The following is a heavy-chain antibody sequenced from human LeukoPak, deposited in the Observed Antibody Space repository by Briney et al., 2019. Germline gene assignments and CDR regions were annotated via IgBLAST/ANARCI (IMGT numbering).Heavy chain of an antibody. J-gene: IGHJ4*02. Sequence: GGSLRLSCAASGFTFRNYDIHWVRQAPGKGLEWVAITSSDLNVKLYADSVKGRFTISRDNSRSTLYLQMNSLRPEDTAIYYCAREGYYGSGSPPSLYFDYWGQGTLVTVSS. CDR1: GFTFRNYD. D-gene: IGHD3-10*01. CDR2: TSSDLNVK. V-gene: IGHV3-30-3*01. CDR3: AREGYYGSGSPPSLYFDY.